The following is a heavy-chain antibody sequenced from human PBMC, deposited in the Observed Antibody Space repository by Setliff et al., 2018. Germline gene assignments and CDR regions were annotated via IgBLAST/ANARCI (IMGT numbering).Heavy chain of an antibody. D-gene: IGHD6-6*01. CDR3: ARGRNIEARLFDS. CDR1: GGSFTYYY. V-gene: IGHV4-34*01. J-gene: IGHJ5*01. Sequence: SETLSLTCAASGGSFTYYYWTWIRQPPGKGLEWIGEINHLGTTNYNPSLKNRVTISIDPAKNQFSPKLPSVTAADTATYYCARGRNIEARLFDSWGQGTLVTVSS. CDR2: INHLGTT.